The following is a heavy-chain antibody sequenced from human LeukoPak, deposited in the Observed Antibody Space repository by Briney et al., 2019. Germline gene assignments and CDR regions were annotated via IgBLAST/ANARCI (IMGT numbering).Heavy chain of an antibody. D-gene: IGHD6-13*01. CDR3: ARLEGYSRLGY. CDR2: IIPIFGTT. J-gene: IGHJ4*02. Sequence: SVKVSCKASGGTSSSYALTWVRQAPGQGLEWMGGIIPIFGTTDYAQKFQDRLTITADESTSTAYMELSSLRSDDTAVYYCARLEGYSRLGYWGQGTLVTVS. CDR1: GGTSSSYA. V-gene: IGHV1-69*13.